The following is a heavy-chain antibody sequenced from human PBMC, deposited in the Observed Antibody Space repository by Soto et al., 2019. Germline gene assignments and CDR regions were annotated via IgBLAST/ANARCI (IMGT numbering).Heavy chain of an antibody. D-gene: IGHD2-15*01. CDR3: ARGRYCLTGRCFPNWFDS. V-gene: IGHV4-30-4*01. CDR2: IYKSTTT. CDR1: GDYISTVDYC. J-gene: IGHJ5*01. Sequence: PSATLSLTYSVSGDYISTVDYCWAWIRQPPGQALEYIGYIYKSTTTYYNPSFESRVAISLDASKSQFSLTVTSVTAADTAVYFCARGRYCLTGRCFPNWFDSWGQGTLVTVSS.